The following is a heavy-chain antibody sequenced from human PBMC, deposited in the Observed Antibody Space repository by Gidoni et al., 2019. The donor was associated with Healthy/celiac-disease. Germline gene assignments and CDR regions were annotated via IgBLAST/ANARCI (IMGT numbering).Heavy chain of an antibody. CDR1: GGSFSGYY. D-gene: IGHD2-15*01. CDR2: INHSGST. CDR3: ARGSVPPVVAGGDGMDV. Sequence: QVQLQQWGAGLLKPSETLSLTCAVYGGSFSGYYWSWIRQPPGKGLEWIGEINHSGSTNYNPSLKSRVTISVDTSKNQFSLKLSSVTAADTAVYYCARGSVPPVVAGGDGMDVWGQGTTVTVSS. V-gene: IGHV4-34*01. J-gene: IGHJ6*02.